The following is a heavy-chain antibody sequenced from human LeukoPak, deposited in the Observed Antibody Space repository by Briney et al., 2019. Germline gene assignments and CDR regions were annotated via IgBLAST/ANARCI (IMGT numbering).Heavy chain of an antibody. D-gene: IGHD6-6*01. V-gene: IGHV4-39*07. J-gene: IGHJ3*02. CDR3: ARGAAYSSSFDAFDI. CDR1: GGSISSGSYY. CDR2: INHSGST. Sequence: SETLSLTCTVSGGSISSGSYYWSWIRQPPGKGLEWIGEINHSGSTNYNPSLKSRVTISVDTSKNQFSLKLSFVTAADTAVYYCARGAAYSSSFDAFDIWGQGTMVTVSS.